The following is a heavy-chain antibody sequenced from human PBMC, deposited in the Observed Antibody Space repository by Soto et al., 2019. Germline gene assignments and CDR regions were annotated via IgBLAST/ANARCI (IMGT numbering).Heavy chain of an antibody. J-gene: IGHJ5*02. CDR2: IYYSGST. CDR3: ARLVYSSGWGGFNWFDP. D-gene: IGHD6-19*01. Sequence: SETLSLTCTVSGGSISSSSYYWGWIRQPPGKGLEWIGSIYYSGSTYYNPSLKSRVTISVDTSKNQFSLKLSSVTAADTAAYYCARLVYSSGWGGFNWFDPWGQGTLVTVSS. CDR1: GGSISSSSYY. V-gene: IGHV4-39*01.